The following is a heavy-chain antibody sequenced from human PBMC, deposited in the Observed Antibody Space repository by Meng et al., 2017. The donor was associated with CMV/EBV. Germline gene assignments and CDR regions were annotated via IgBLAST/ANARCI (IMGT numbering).Heavy chain of an antibody. CDR3: ARVLRWNGVIDY. V-gene: IGHV4-30-4*08. Sequence: VQLQEVGQGLGKPSRTLSLTGAVSGGSISSGDYYWSCIRQPPGKGLEWIGYIYYSGGTYYNPSLKSRVTLSVDTSKNQFSLKLSSVTAADTAVYYCARVLRWNGVIDYWGQGTLVTVSS. CDR1: GGSISSGDYY. J-gene: IGHJ4*02. CDR2: IYYSGGT. D-gene: IGHD4-23*01.